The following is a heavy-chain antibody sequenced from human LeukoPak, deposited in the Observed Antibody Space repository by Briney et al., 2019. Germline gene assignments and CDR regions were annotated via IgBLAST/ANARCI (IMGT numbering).Heavy chain of an antibody. CDR1: GFTFSSYW. CDR3: VRYCNGGSCYRAAFDV. D-gene: IGHD2-15*01. J-gene: IGHJ3*01. CDR2: IWYDGGKK. V-gene: IGHV3-33*08. Sequence: PGGSLRLSCAASGFTFSSYWMHWVRQAPGKGLEWVALIWYDGGKKYYTDSVRGRFTISRDNSKNTLYLQMDSLRAEDTAVYYCVRYCNGGSCYRAAFDVWGPGTMVTVSS.